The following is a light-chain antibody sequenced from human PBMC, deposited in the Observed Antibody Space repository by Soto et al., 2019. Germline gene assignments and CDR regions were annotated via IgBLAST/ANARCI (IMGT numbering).Light chain of an antibody. CDR3: QQANWFPLT. V-gene: IGKV1-12*01. J-gene: IGKJ4*01. Sequence: DGQVTQSPSSVSASVGDRVTSTCRQTEDVSSWGVWFQQKAGKAPKLLMYDTSTLQSGVSPRFSGSASGPDFTLTISSLRPEDSGIYYCQQANWFPLTFGGGTKVDIK. CDR2: DTS. CDR1: EDVSSW.